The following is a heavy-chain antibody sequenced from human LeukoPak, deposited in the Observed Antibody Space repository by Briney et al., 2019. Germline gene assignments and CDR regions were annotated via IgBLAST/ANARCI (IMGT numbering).Heavy chain of an antibody. CDR1: GYTFTGYY. CDR3: ARESFIADIVVVPAARNWFDP. D-gene: IGHD2-2*01. J-gene: IGHJ5*02. CDR2: IDPNSGGT. V-gene: IGHV1-2*02. Sequence: ASVKVSCKASGYTFTGYYIYWVRQAPGQGLEWMGWIDPNSGGTDYAQKFQGRVTMTRDTSISTAYMELSRLRSDDTAVYYCARESFIADIVVVPAARNWFDPWGQGTLVTVSS.